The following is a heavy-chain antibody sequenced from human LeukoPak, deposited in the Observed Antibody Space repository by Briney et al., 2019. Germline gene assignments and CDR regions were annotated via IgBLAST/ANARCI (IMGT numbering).Heavy chain of an antibody. CDR2: ISSNGGST. D-gene: IGHD3-10*01. CDR1: GFTFSRYA. V-gene: IGHV3-64D*06. Sequence: GGSLRLSCSASGFTFSRYAMHWVRQSPGKGLEYVSAISSNGGSTYYADSVKGRFTISRDNSRNTLHLQMSSLRVEDTAVYYCVKDSSSGSYFDYWGQGTLVTVSS. CDR3: VKDSSSGSYFDY. J-gene: IGHJ4*02.